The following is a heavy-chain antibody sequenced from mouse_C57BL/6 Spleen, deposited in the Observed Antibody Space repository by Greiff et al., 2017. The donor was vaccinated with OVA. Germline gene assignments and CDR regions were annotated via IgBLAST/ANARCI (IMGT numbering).Heavy chain of an antibody. CDR3: ARGYDYNDY. V-gene: IGHV1-66*01. D-gene: IGHD2-4*01. J-gene: IGHJ2*01. CDR2: IYPGSGNT. CDR1: GYSFTSYY. Sequence: ESGPELVKPGASVKISCKASGYSFTSYYIHWVKQRPGQGLEWIGWIYPGSGNTKYNEKFKGKATLTADTSSSTAYMQLSSLTSKDSAVYYCARGYDYNDYWGQGTTLTVSS.